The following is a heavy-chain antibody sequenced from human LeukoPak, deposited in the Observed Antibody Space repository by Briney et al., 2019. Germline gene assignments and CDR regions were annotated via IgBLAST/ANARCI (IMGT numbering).Heavy chain of an antibody. CDR1: GYTLTELS. CDR2: ISAYNGNT. V-gene: IGHV1-18*01. CDR3: ARDHSSSCQLFDY. Sequence: ASVKVSCKVSGYTLTELSMHWVRQAPGQGLEWMGWISAYNGNTKYAQKLQGRVTMTTDTSTTTGYMELRSLRSDDTAVYYCARDHSSSCQLFDYWGQGTLVTVSS. J-gene: IGHJ4*02. D-gene: IGHD6-13*01.